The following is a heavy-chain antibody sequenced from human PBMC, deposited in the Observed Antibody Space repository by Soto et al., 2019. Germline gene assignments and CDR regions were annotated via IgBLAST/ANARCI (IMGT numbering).Heavy chain of an antibody. Sequence: ASVKGSCKTSGYTFTRYGISWVRQAPGQGLEWMGWISAYNGNTNYAQKLQGRVTMTTDTSTSTAYMELRSLRSDDTAVYYCARDRYYDSSGYSSPFDYWGQGTLVTVSS. CDR1: GYTFTRYG. J-gene: IGHJ4*02. CDR2: ISAYNGNT. D-gene: IGHD3-22*01. V-gene: IGHV1-18*01. CDR3: ARDRYYDSSGYSSPFDY.